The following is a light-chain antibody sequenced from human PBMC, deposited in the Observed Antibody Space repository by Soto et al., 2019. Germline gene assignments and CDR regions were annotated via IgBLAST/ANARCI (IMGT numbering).Light chain of an antibody. V-gene: IGLV7-46*01. J-gene: IGLJ1*01. CDR2: DTS. CDR3: LLSYRGARV. CDR1: TGAVTNGHY. Sequence: QSAVTQEPSLTVSPGGTVTLTCGSSTGAVTNGHYPYWFQQKPGQAPRKLIYDTSKKHSWTPARFSGSLLGGKAAVTLSGAQPEDEAEYFCLLSYRGARVFGTGTKLTVL.